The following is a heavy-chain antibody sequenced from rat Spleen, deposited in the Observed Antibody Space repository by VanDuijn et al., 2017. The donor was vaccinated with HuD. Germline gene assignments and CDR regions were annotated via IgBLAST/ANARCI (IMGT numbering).Heavy chain of an antibody. V-gene: IGHV2-47*01. CDR1: GLSLTTNS. J-gene: IGHJ4*01. CDR2: IWSNGGT. CDR3: ARGGMDA. Sequence: QVQLKESGPGLVQPSQTLSLTCTVSGLSLTTNSVSWIRQPPGKGLEWMGVIWSNGGTAYTSLLKSRLSISRDTSKSQVFLKMSSLKTEDTATYYCARGGMDAWGQGASVTVSS.